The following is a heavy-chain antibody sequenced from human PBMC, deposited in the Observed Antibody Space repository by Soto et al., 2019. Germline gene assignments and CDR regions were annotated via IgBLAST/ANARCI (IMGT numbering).Heavy chain of an antibody. CDR3: ARETPYCSGGSCYSRHYYYGMDV. J-gene: IGHJ6*02. V-gene: IGHV3-33*01. Sequence: QVQLVESGGGVVQPGRSLRLSCAASGFTFSSYGMHWVRQAPGKGLEWVAVIWYDGSNKYYADSVKGRFTISRDNSKNTRYLQMNSMRAEDTAVYYCARETPYCSGGSCYSRHYYYGMDVWGQGTTVTVSS. CDR1: GFTFSSYG. D-gene: IGHD2-15*01. CDR2: IWYDGSNK.